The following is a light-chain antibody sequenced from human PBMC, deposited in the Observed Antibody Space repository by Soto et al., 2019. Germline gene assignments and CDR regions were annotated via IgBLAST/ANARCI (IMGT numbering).Light chain of an antibody. Sequence: EIVMTQSPATLSVSPGERATLSCRASRNINRKLAWYQQKPGQAPRLLISGASTRATGIPARFSGSGSGTEFNLTISRLQSEDFAVYYCQQYYDYPPLIFGGGTKVEIK. CDR3: QQYYDYPPLI. CDR2: GAS. J-gene: IGKJ4*01. CDR1: RNINRK. V-gene: IGKV3-15*01.